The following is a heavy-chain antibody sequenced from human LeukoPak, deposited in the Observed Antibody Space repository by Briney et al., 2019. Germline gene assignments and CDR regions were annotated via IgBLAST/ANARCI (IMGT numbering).Heavy chain of an antibody. Sequence: PGRPLRLSCAASGFTFSSYAMNWVRQAPGKGLEWVAVISYDGSNKYYADSVKGRFTISRDNSKNTLYLQMNSLRAEDTAVYYCARGHGSYEDDAFDIWGQGTMVTVSS. CDR2: ISYDGSNK. CDR3: ARGHGSYEDDAFDI. J-gene: IGHJ3*02. CDR1: GFTFSSYA. D-gene: IGHD1-26*01. V-gene: IGHV3-30-3*01.